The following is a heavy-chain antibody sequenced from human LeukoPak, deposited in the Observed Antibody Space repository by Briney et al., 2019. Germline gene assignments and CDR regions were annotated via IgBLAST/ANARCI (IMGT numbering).Heavy chain of an antibody. Sequence: PGGSLRLSCAASGFTFSSYAMSWVRQAPGKGLEWVSAISGSGGSTYYADSVKGRFTISRDNSKNTLYLQMNSLRAEDTAVYFCAKDTTACWYHRAYMNVWGKGTTVTVSS. V-gene: IGHV3-23*01. J-gene: IGHJ6*03. D-gene: IGHD1-1*01. CDR3: AKDTTACWYHRAYMNV. CDR1: GFTFSSYA. CDR2: ISGSGGST.